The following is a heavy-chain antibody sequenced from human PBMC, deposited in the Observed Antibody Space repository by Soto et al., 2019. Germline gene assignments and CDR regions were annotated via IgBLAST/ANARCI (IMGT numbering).Heavy chain of an antibody. J-gene: IGHJ4*02. Sequence: SETLSLTCTVSGASINSGDYYWSWIRQPPGKGLEWIGHIYYSGSTYHNPSLKSRAGISVDSSKSQVSLKLTAVTAADTAVYCFAIILMLYYPLDYWGQGALVTVSS. V-gene: IGHV4-30-4*01. CDR1: GASINSGDYY. D-gene: IGHD3-10*01. CDR3: AIILMLYYPLDY. CDR2: IYYSGST.